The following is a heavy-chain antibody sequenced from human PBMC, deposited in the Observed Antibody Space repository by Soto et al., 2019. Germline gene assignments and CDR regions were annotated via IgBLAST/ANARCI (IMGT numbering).Heavy chain of an antibody. D-gene: IGHD4-4*01. CDR2: LSYYERDK. Sequence: PGVSLRLSCETSGFSFSSYALHWVRQAPGKRLEWVAVLSYYERDKYYADSVKGRFTISRDNSKNTLYLQMNSLRTEDTAVYYCAIEGSGDAYSAGGAFDGWGPGTLVSVTS. CDR3: AIEGSGDAYSAGGAFDG. J-gene: IGHJ4*02. V-gene: IGHV3-30*04. CDR1: GFSFSSYA.